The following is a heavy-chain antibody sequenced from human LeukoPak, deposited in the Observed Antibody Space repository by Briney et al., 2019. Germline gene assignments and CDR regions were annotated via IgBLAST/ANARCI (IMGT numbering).Heavy chain of an antibody. V-gene: IGHV1-46*02. CDR2: INPSGGST. D-gene: IGHD4-17*01. Sequence: ASVKASCKVSGNTFKSYYMHCVRQAPGQALEWMGIINPSGGSTSYAQKFQGRVTMTRDTSTSTVYMELSSLRSEDTAVYYCARDLYGDYGVPDYWGQGTLVTVSS. J-gene: IGHJ4*02. CDR3: ARDLYGDYGVPDY. CDR1: GNTFKSYY.